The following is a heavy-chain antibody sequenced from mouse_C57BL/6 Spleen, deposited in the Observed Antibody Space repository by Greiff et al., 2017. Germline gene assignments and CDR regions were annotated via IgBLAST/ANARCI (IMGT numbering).Heavy chain of an antibody. CDR2: ISYSGST. CDR1: GYSITSDY. J-gene: IGHJ1*03. V-gene: IGHV3-8*01. CDR3: ARSLSNDGYYHWYFDV. Sequence: VQLKESGPGLAKPSQTLSLTCSVTGYSITSDYWNWIRKFPGNKLEYMGYISYSGSTYYNPSLKSRISITRDTSKNQYYLQLNSVTTEDTATYYCARSLSNDGYYHWYFDVWGTGTTVTVSS. D-gene: IGHD2-3*01.